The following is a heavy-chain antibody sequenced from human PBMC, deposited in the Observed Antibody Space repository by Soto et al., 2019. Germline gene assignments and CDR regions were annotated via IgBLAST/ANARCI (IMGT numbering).Heavy chain of an antibody. CDR3: AREPRILICFGELHD. J-gene: IGHJ4*02. CDR1: GGSISSPNFY. V-gene: IGHV4-31*03. D-gene: IGHD3-10*01. Sequence: QVQLQESGPGMVKPAQTLSLTCTVSGGSISSPNFYWSWIRQHPGKGLEWIGHIYYNGTTYYNPTLKSRVSISVDNSKTLSFRKLSSVTAAATAVYYCAREPRILICFGELHDWGWGTLVTVST. CDR2: IYYNGTT.